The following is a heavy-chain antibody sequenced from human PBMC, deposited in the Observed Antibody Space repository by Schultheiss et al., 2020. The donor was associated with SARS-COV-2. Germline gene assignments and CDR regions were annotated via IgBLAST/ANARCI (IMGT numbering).Heavy chain of an antibody. D-gene: IGHD3-10*01. CDR1: GFTFSSYS. CDR2: IKQDGSEK. J-gene: IGHJ6*02. Sequence: GGSLRLSCAVSGFTFSSYSMNWVRQAPGKGLEWVANIKQDGSEKYYVDSVKGRFTISRDNSKNTLYLQMNSLRAEDTAVYYCARKGYYYGSGSVGVGDYYYGMDVWGQGTTVTVSS. V-gene: IGHV3-7*01. CDR3: ARKGYYYGSGSVGVGDYYYGMDV.